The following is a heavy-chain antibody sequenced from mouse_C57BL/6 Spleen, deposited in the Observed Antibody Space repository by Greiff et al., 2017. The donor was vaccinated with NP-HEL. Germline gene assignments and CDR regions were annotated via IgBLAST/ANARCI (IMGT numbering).Heavy chain of an antibody. J-gene: IGHJ2*01. D-gene: IGHD1-1*01. CDR1: GYSFTGYY. V-gene: IGHV1-42*01. Sequence: VQLQQSGPELVKPGASVKISCKASGYSFTGYYMNWVKQSPEKSLEWIGEINPSTGGTTYNQKFKAKATLTVDKSSSTAYMQLKSLTSEDSAVYYCAREGITTVVATGFDYWGQGTTLTVSS. CDR2: INPSTGGT. CDR3: AREGITTVVATGFDY.